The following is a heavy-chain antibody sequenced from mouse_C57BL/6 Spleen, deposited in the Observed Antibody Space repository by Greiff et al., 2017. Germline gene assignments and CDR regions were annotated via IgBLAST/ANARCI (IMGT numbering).Heavy chain of an antibody. CDR2: ISSGSSTI. Sequence: EVKVVESGGGLVKPGGSLKLSCAASGFTFSDYGMHWVRQAPEKGLEWVAYISSGSSTIYYADTVKGRFTISRDNDKNTLFLQVTSLRSEDTAMYYCASGDYYAMDYWGQGTSVTVSS. CDR1: GFTFSDYG. CDR3: ASGDYYAMDY. V-gene: IGHV5-17*01. J-gene: IGHJ4*01.